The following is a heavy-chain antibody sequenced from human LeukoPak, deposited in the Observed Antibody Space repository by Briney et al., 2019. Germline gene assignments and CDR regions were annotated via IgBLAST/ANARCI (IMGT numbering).Heavy chain of an antibody. V-gene: IGHV1-18*01. CDR2: ISAYNGNT. Sequence: ASVKVSCKASGYTFTSYGISWVRQAPGQGLEWMGWISAYNGNTNYAQKLQGRVTMTTDTSTSTAQMEPRSLRSDDTAVYYCARDPRLEPWDYWGQGTLVTVSS. J-gene: IGHJ4*02. D-gene: IGHD1-1*01. CDR1: GYTFTSYG. CDR3: ARDPRLEPWDY.